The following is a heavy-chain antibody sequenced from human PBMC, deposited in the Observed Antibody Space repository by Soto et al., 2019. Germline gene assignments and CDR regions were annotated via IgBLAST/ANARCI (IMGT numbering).Heavy chain of an antibody. CDR2: LVPMFRTA. CDR1: GGTFSDSA. Sequence: QVHLVQSGAEVKKPGSSVKVSCKTSGGTFSDSAINWLRQTPGQGLEWMGGLVPMFRTANYAPNLQGRVSITADASTSTVFMELSSLTFEDTAGYYCARGLGGSYFPFDFWGQGTLVTVSS. V-gene: IGHV1-69*12. CDR3: ARGLGGSYFPFDF. J-gene: IGHJ4*02. D-gene: IGHD1-26*01.